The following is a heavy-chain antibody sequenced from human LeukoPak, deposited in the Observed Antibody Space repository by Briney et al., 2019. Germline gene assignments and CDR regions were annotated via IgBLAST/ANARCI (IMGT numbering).Heavy chain of an antibody. CDR1: GYSFILYG. V-gene: IGHV1-2*02. J-gene: IGHJ6*03. D-gene: IGHD5-24*01. CDR3: ARTGRWQPSFRYHYYYYMDV. CDR2: INPNSGGT. Sequence: GASVKVSCKTSGYSFILYGISWVRQAPGQGLEWLGWINPNSGGTNYAQKFQGRVTMTRDTSISTAYMELRSLRSDDTAVYYCARTGRWQPSFRYHYYYYMDVWGKGTTVTVSS.